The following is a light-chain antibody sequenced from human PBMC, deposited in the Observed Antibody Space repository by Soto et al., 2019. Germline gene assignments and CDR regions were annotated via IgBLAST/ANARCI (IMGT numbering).Light chain of an antibody. CDR1: NSGGGSYKL. V-gene: IGLV2-23*02. CDR2: EVS. CDR3: CSYAGSSTFV. J-gene: IGLJ1*01. Sequence: QSALTQPASVSGSPGQSITISCTGNNSGGGSYKLVSWYQQQPRKDPKHKIYEVSKEPSRGSKRFSGSKSGNTASLTISGLQAEDEADYYCCSYAGSSTFVFGTGTKVTVL.